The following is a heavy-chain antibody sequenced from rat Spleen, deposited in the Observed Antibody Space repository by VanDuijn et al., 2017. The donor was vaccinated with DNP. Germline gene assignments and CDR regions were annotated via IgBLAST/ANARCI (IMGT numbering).Heavy chain of an antibody. Sequence: EVQLVESGGGPVQPGRSLKLSCAASGFTFSDYNMAWIRQAPGKGLEWFASISGGGGNTYYQDSVKGRFTVSRDNAKSTLYLQMDSLRSEDTATYYCTREKTGRDWGQGVVVTVSS. CDR1: GFTFSDYN. CDR2: ISGGGGNT. V-gene: IGHV5-25*01. D-gene: IGHD5-1*01. J-gene: IGHJ2*01. CDR3: TREKTGRD.